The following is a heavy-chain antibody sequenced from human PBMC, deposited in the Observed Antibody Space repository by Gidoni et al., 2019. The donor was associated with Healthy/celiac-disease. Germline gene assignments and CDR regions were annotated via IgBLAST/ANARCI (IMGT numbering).Heavy chain of an antibody. CDR3: ARGRNIVVVPAARYYYYGMDV. CDR1: GGTFSSYA. Sequence: QVQLVQSGAEVKKPGSSVKVSCKASGGTFSSYAISWVRQAPGQGLEWMGGIIPIFGTANYAQKSQGRVTITADKSTSTAYMELSSLRSEDTAVYYCARGRNIVVVPAARYYYYGMDVWGQGTTVTVSS. D-gene: IGHD2-2*01. V-gene: IGHV1-69*06. J-gene: IGHJ6*02. CDR2: IIPIFGTA.